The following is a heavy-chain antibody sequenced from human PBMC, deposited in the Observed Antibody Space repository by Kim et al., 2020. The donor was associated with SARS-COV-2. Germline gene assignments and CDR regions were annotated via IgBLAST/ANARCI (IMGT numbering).Heavy chain of an antibody. CDR2: VSGSGGST. V-gene: IGHV3-23*01. CDR3: ARDRSGWYYFDD. J-gene: IGHJ4*02. CDR1: GFTFSSYA. D-gene: IGHD6-19*01. Sequence: GGSLRLSCAASGFTFSSYAMNWVRQAPGKGLEWVSSVSGSGGSTYYADSVKDRFTISRDNSKNTLYLQLYSLRAEDAAVYYCARDRSGWYYFDDWGQGTL.